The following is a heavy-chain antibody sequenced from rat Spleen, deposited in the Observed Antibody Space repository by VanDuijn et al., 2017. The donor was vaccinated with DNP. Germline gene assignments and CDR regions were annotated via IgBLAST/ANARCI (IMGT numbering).Heavy chain of an antibody. CDR3: SRHDEGNYYDGSNWFAY. D-gene: IGHD1-12*02. CDR1: GFTFSRHW. Sequence: EVQLVETGGGLVQPGRSLKLSCVVSGFTFSRHWMFWVRQAPGKGLEWVASINTDGGSTYYPDSVKGRFTISRDNAENTVYLQMNSLRSEDTATYFCSRHDEGNYYDGSNWFAYWGQGTLVTVSS. J-gene: IGHJ3*01. CDR2: INTDGGST. V-gene: IGHV5-58*01.